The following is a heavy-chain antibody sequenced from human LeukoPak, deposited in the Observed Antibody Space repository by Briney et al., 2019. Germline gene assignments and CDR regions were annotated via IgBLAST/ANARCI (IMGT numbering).Heavy chain of an antibody. V-gene: IGHV4-39*01. J-gene: IGHJ4*02. CDR1: RGSISGSSFY. CDR2: IYYGGNT. CDR3: ARLTDRPPGIVFY. Sequence: SETLSLTCTVSRGSISGSSFYWVWMRQPPGKGLEWIGSIYYGGNTHYNPSLKSRVTISVDTSKNQFSLKLSSVTAADTAVYYCARLTDRPPGIVFYWGQGTLVTVSS. D-gene: IGHD1-26*01.